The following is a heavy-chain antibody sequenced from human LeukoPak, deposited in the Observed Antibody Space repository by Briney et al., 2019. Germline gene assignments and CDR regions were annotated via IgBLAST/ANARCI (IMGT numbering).Heavy chain of an antibody. Sequence: GGSLRLSCAASGFTFSDYYMSWIRQAPGKGLEWVSYISSSGSTIYYADSVKGRFTISRDNSQKTVSLQVNNLRTEDTALYYCAKTSLSDASGHYYYMDVWGKGTTVTVSS. V-gene: IGHV3-11*04. CDR3: AKTSLSDASGHYYYMDV. CDR2: ISSSGSTI. D-gene: IGHD3-3*01. CDR1: GFTFSDYY. J-gene: IGHJ6*03.